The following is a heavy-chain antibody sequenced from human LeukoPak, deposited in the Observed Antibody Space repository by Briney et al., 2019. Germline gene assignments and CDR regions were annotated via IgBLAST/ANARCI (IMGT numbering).Heavy chain of an antibody. CDR2: ISYDGSNK. D-gene: IGHD3-3*01. J-gene: IGHJ4*02. V-gene: IGHV3-30*18. CDR1: GFTFSTYG. CDR3: AKTYYYDFWSGPDS. Sequence: GGSLRLSCAASGFTFSTYGMHWVRQAPGKGLEWVAVISYDGSNKYYADSVKGRFTISRDNSKSTLFLQMNSLRADDTAVYYCAKTYYYDFWSGPDSWGQGTLVTVSS.